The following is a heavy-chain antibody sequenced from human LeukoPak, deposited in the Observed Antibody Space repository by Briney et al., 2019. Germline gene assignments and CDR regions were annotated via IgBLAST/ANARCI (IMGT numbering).Heavy chain of an antibody. D-gene: IGHD3-10*02. CDR1: GFAFSSYS. V-gene: IGHV3-48*01. CDR3: AKDVRTSRWVPIDY. CDR2: ISGSGSVS. Sequence: PGGSLRLSCAASGFAFSSYSMNWVRQAPGKGLEWISYISGSGSVSYYEDSVKGRFTISRDNSKNTLYLQMNSLRGEDTAVYYCAKDVRTSRWVPIDYWGQGTLVTVSS. J-gene: IGHJ4*02.